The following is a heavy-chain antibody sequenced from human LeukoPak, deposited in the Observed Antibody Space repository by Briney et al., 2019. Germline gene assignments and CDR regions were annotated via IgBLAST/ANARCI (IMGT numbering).Heavy chain of an antibody. V-gene: IGHV3-21*01. D-gene: IGHD5-18*01. CDR3: ARELRGYSGQYYYYGLDV. J-gene: IGHJ6*02. CDR2: ISGSSSYI. CDR1: GFTFSTYT. Sequence: GGSLRLSCAASGFTFSTYTMIWVRQAPGKGLEWVSSISGSSSYIYYADSVKGRFTISRDNAKNSVYLQMNSLRDEDTAVYYCARELRGYSGQYYYYGLDVWGQGTTVTVSS.